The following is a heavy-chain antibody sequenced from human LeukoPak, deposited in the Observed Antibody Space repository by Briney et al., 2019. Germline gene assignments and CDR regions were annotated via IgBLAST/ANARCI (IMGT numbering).Heavy chain of an antibody. Sequence: SVKVSCKASGGTFSSYAISWVRQAPGQGLEWMGRIIPILGIANYAQKFQGRVTITADESTSTAYMELSSLRSEDTAVYYCARGNDFWSGPDYWGQGTLVTVSS. CDR1: GGTFSSYA. J-gene: IGHJ4*02. CDR2: IIPILGIA. CDR3: ARGNDFWSGPDY. D-gene: IGHD3-3*01. V-gene: IGHV1-69*04.